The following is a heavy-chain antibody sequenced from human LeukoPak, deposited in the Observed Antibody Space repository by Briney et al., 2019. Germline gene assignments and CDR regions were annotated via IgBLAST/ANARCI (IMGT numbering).Heavy chain of an antibody. J-gene: IGHJ4*02. Sequence: GGSLRLSCAASGFTFDDYAMHWVRQAPGKGLEWVSLISGSGGSTYYADSVKGPFTISRDNSKNTLYLQMDRLRAADTAVYYWGKGQQQLTPINFDYWGQGTLVTVSS. CDR3: GKGQQQLTPINFDY. CDR1: GFTFDDYA. V-gene: IGHV3-23*01. D-gene: IGHD6-13*01. CDR2: ISGSGGST.